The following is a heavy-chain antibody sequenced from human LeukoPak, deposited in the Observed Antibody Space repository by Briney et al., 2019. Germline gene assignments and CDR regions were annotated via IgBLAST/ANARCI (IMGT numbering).Heavy chain of an antibody. J-gene: IGHJ4*02. D-gene: IGHD3-10*01. CDR2: INAGNGKT. V-gene: IGHV1-3*01. Sequence: GASVKVSCKASGYTFTGYAMQWVRQAPGQRLERMGWINAGNGKTKYSQQFQGRVTITRDTSASTVYMELSSLRSEDTAVYYCARGAMVREPFDYWGQGTLVTVSS. CDR1: GYTFTGYA. CDR3: ARGAMVREPFDY.